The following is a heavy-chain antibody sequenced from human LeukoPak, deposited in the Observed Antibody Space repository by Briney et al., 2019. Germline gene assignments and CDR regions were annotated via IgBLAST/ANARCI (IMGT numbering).Heavy chain of an antibody. CDR2: IDQSGTT. CDR3: ARVPHYYFGYGYFDT. V-gene: IGHV4-34*01. CDR1: GGSFSGYY. D-gene: IGHD3/OR15-3a*01. J-gene: IGHJ4*02. Sequence: SETLSLTCVVNGGSFSGYYWSWIRQPPGKGLGWIGEIDQSGTTNYNPSLKSRVAISIDTSKKQFSLTLTSMTAADTAVYYCARVPHYYFGYGYFDTWGQGTRVAVSS.